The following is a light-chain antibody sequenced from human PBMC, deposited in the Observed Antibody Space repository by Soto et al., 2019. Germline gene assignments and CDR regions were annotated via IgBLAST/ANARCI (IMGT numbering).Light chain of an antibody. J-gene: IGKJ4*01. Sequence: ETVMTQSPATLSVSPGERATLSCRARQSVSSNLAWYQQKPGQPPRLLIYDISTRATGIPTRFSGSGSGTEFTLTISSLQSEDFAVYYCQQYNSWPLTFGGGTKVDIK. CDR2: DIS. V-gene: IGKV3D-15*01. CDR1: QSVSSN. CDR3: QQYNSWPLT.